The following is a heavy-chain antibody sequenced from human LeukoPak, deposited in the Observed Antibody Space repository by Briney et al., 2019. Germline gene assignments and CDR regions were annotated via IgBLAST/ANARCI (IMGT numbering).Heavy chain of an antibody. D-gene: IGHD6-19*01. J-gene: IGHJ6*02. V-gene: IGHV3-30*18. CDR2: ISYDGSNK. CDR3: AKAVAIPSWRYYYGMDV. Sequence: PGGSLRLSCAASGFTFSSYGMHWVRQAPGKGLEWVAVISYDGSNKYYADSVKGRFTISRDNSKNTLYLQMNSLRAEDTAVYYCAKAVAIPSWRYYYGMDVWGQGTTVTVSS. CDR1: GFTFSSYG.